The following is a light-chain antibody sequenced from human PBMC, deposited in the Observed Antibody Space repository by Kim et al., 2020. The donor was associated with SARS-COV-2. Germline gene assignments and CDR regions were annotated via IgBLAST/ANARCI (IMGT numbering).Light chain of an antibody. CDR3: CSYAGSYTFV. CDR1: SSDVGGYNH. Sequence: QSALTQPRSVSGSPGQSVTISCTGTSSDVGGYNHVSWYQQHPGKAPKLLIYDVTKGPSGVPDRFSGSKSGNTASLTISGLQAEDEADYYCCSYAGSYTFVFGGGTQLTVL. J-gene: IGLJ2*01. CDR2: DVT. V-gene: IGLV2-11*01.